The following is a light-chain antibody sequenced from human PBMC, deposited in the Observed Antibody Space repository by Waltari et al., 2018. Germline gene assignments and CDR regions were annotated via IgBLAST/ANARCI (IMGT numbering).Light chain of an antibody. J-gene: IGKJ3*01. CDR2: GAS. CDR3: QQYNNWPPLFT. Sequence: EIVMTQSPATLSVSPGDRATLSCRASQSVSSNLACYQQKPGQAPRLLIYGASTRATGIPARFSGTGSGTVFTLTISSLQSEDFAVYYCQQYNNWPPLFTFGPGTTVDMK. CDR1: QSVSSN. V-gene: IGKV3D-15*01.